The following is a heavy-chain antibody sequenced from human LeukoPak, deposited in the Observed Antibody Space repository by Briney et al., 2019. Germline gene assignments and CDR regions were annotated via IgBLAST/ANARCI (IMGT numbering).Heavy chain of an antibody. V-gene: IGHV3-53*01. CDR3: ARVKATGAFDI. CDR1: GFTVSSNY. CDR2: IYSGGTT. D-gene: IGHD1-14*01. J-gene: IGHJ3*02. Sequence: GGSLRLSCAASGFTVSSNYMSWVRQAPGKGLEWVSVIYSGGTTYYADSVKGRFTISRDNSKNTLYLQMNSLRAEDTAVYYCARVKATGAFDIRGQGTMVTVSS.